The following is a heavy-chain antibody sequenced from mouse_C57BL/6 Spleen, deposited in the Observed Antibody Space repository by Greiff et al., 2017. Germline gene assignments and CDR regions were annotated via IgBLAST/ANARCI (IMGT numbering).Heavy chain of an antibody. Sequence: VQLQQSGPGLVKPSQSLSLTCSVTGYSITSGYYWNWIRQFPGNKLEWMGYISYDGSNNYNPSLKNRISITRDTSKNQFFLKLNSVTTEDTATYYCARGGLPGNYFDYWGQGTTLTVSS. CDR1: GYSITSGYY. D-gene: IGHD2-1*01. CDR2: ISYDGSN. CDR3: ARGGLPGNYFDY. J-gene: IGHJ2*01. V-gene: IGHV3-6*01.